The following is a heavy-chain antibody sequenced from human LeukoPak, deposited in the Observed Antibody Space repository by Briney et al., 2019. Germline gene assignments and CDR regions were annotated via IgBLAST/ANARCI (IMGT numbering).Heavy chain of an antibody. Sequence: PGGSLGLSCAASGFTFSSYAMSWVRQAPGKGLEWVSAISGSGGSTYYADSVKGRFTISRDNSKNTLYLQMNSLRAEDTAVYYCAKDSYRGYSSGFRRASVVDYWGQGTLVTVSS. CDR1: GFTFSSYA. V-gene: IGHV3-23*01. CDR2: ISGSGGST. CDR3: AKDSYRGYSSGFRRASVVDY. J-gene: IGHJ4*02. D-gene: IGHD6-19*01.